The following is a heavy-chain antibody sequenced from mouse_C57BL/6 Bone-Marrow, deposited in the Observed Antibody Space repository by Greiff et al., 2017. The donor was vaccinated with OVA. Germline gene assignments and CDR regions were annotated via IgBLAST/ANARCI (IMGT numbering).Heavy chain of an antibody. CDR3: ASASQATPVAY. Sequence: VQLQQSGAELVRPGTSVKVSCTASGYAFTNYLIAWVKQRPGQGLEWIGVINPGGGGTNYNEKFKGKATLTADKSSSTAYMQLSRLTSEDSAVYFCASASQATPVAYWCQGTGVTVTA. V-gene: IGHV1-54*01. J-gene: IGHJ3*01. D-gene: IGHD3-2*02. CDR2: INPGGGGT. CDR1: GYAFTNYL.